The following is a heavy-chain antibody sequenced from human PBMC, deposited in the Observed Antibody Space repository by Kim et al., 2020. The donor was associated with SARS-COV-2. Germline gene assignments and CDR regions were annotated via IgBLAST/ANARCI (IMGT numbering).Heavy chain of an antibody. J-gene: IGHJ6*01. CDR2: INHSGST. CDR1: GGSFSGYY. V-gene: IGHV4-34*01. D-gene: IGHD3-10*01. CDR3: ARAGLWFGEGGSSGMDV. Sequence: SETLSLTCAVYGGSFSGYYWSWIRQPPGKGLAWIGEINHSGSTNYNPSLKSRVTISVDTSKNQFSLKLSSVTAADTAVYYCARAGLWFGEGGSSGMDVWG.